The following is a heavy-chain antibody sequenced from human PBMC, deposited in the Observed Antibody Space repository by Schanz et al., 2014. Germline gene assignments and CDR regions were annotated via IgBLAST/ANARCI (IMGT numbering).Heavy chain of an antibody. V-gene: IGHV3-30*19. CDR3: AKSALVGSGVYYASQIDY. D-gene: IGHD3-10*01. CDR1: GFTFSSYG. Sequence: VQLVESGGGLVQSGGSLRLSCAASGFTFSSYGMHWVRQAPGKGLEWVAVISKDGSSKYSADSVKGRFTISRDNSKNTLYLQMNSLGPEDTAGYYCAKSALVGSGVYYASQIDYWGQGALVTVSS. CDR2: ISKDGSSK. J-gene: IGHJ4*02.